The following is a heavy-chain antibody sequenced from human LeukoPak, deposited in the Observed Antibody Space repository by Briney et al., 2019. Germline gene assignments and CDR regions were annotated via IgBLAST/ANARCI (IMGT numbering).Heavy chain of an antibody. Sequence: PSETLSLTCTVSGGSISGYFWSWIRQPPGKGLEWIGYIHYTGTTSYNPSLKSRVTISLDTSKNQFSLRLTSVTAADTAVYYCAREGGPYRPLDYSGQGTLVTVAS. CDR3: AREGGPYRPLDY. CDR2: IHYTGTT. J-gene: IGHJ4*02. V-gene: IGHV4-59*12. CDR1: GGSISGYF.